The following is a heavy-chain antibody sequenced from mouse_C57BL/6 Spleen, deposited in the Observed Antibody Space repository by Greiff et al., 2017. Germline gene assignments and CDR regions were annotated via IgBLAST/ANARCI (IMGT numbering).Heavy chain of an antibody. J-gene: IGHJ2*01. CDR1: GYAFSSSW. D-gene: IGHD2-1*01. CDR2: IYPGDGDT. V-gene: IGHV1-82*01. Sequence: QVQLQQSGPELVKPGASVKISCKASGYAFSSSWMNWVKQRPGKGLEWIGRIYPGDGDTNYNGKLKGKATLSADKSSSTAYMQLSSLTSEDSAVYFCAPLYYGNYFDYWGQGTTLTVSS. CDR3: APLYYGNYFDY.